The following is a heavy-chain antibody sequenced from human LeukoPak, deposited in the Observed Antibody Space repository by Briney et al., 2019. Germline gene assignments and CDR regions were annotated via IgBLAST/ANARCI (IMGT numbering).Heavy chain of an antibody. CDR1: GGTFSSYA. CDR2: IIPIFGTA. V-gene: IGHV1-69*05. Sequence: ASVKVSCKASGGTFSSYAISWVRQAPGQGLEWMGRIIPIFGTANYAQKFQGRVTITTDESTSTAYMELSSLRSEDTAVYYCAREGRVEQLVRASYYYYVDVWGKGTTVTVSS. J-gene: IGHJ6*03. D-gene: IGHD6-6*01. CDR3: AREGRVEQLVRASYYYYVDV.